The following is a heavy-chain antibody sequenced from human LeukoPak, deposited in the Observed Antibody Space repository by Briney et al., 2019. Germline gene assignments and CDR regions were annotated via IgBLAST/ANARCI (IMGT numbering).Heavy chain of an antibody. V-gene: IGHV3-30*18. CDR2: ISYDGSSK. Sequence: PGGSLRLSCAASGFTFSSYGMHWVRQAPGKGLEWVAVISYDGSSKYYADSVKGRFAISRDNSKNTLYLQMNSLRPEDTAVYYCAKVQYSSSSLNDYYYGMDVWGQGTTVTVSS. J-gene: IGHJ6*02. CDR1: GFTFSSYG. CDR3: AKVQYSSSSLNDYYYGMDV. D-gene: IGHD6-6*01.